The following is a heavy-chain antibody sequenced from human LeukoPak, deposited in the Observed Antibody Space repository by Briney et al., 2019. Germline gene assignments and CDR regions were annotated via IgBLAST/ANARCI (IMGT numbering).Heavy chain of an antibody. D-gene: IGHD3-22*01. Sequence: SETLSLTCAVYGGSFSGYYWSWIRQPPGKGLEWIGEINHSGSTNYNPSLKSRVTISVDTSKNQFSLKLSSVTAADTAVYYCAGRPYYHDSSGPGVFDYWGQGTLVTVSS. CDR2: INHSGST. CDR1: GGSFSGYY. V-gene: IGHV4-34*01. CDR3: AGRPYYHDSSGPGVFDY. J-gene: IGHJ4*02.